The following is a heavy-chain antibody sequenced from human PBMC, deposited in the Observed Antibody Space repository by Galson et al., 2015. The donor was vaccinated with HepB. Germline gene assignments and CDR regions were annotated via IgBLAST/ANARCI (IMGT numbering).Heavy chain of an antibody. CDR2: ISYDGSNK. J-gene: IGHJ4*02. Sequence: SLRLSCAASGFIFTGYAMHWVRQAPGKGLEWVAVISYDGSNKYYADSVKGRFTISRDNSKNTLYLQMNSLRAEDTAVYYCAKDVWGVPGVRGAMYYFDYWGQGTLLTVSS. D-gene: IGHD3-10*01. CDR1: GFIFTGYA. V-gene: IGHV3-30*04. CDR3: AKDVWGVPGVRGAMYYFDY.